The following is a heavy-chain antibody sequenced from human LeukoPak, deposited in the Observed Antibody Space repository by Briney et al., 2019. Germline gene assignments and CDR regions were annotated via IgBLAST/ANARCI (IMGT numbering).Heavy chain of an antibody. CDR3: AGPPQAGPFDY. CDR2: IKQDGSEK. J-gene: IGHJ4*02. Sequence: GGSLRLSCAGSGFIFSNYWMTWVRQAPGKGLEWVANIKQDGSEKNYVDSVKGRFTISRDNAKNSLYLQMNSLRAEDTAVYYCAGPPQAGPFDYWGQGTLVTVFS. D-gene: IGHD6-19*01. CDR1: GFIFSNYW. V-gene: IGHV3-7*01.